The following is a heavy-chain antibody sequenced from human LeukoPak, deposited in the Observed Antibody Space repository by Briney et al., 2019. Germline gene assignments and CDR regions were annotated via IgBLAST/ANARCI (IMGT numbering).Heavy chain of an antibody. J-gene: IGHJ6*03. CDR2: IYYSGST. CDR1: GGSISSSSYY. Sequence: SETLSLTCTVSGGSISSSSYYWGWIRQPPGKGLEWIGSIYYSGSTYYNPSLKSRVTISVDTSKNQFSLKLSSVTAADTAVYYCARISSWYGYYYYYYMDVWGKGTTVTVSS. V-gene: IGHV4-39*07. D-gene: IGHD6-13*01. CDR3: ARISSWYGYYYYYYMDV.